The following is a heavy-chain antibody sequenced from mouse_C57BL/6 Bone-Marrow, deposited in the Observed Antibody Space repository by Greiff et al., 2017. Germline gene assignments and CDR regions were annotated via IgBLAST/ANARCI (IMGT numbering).Heavy chain of an antibody. J-gene: IGHJ4*01. Sequence: VQLQQSGAELARPGASVKLSCKASGYTFTSYGISWVKQRTGQGLEWIGVIYPRSGNTYYNEKFKGKATLTADKSSSTAYMELRSLTSEDSAVYFCARDDYYAMDYWGQGTTVTVSS. CDR3: ARDDYYAMDY. CDR1: GYTFTSYG. CDR2: IYPRSGNT. V-gene: IGHV1-81*01.